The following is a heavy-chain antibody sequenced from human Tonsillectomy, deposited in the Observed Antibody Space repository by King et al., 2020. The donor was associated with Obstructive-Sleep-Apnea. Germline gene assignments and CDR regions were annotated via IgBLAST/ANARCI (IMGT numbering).Heavy chain of an antibody. J-gene: IGHJ4*02. CDR1: GFTFSSYA. CDR3: ARGRHDIVVLPAAIDY. CDR2: TSYDGSNE. D-gene: IGHD2-2*01. Sequence: VQLVESGGGVVQPGRSLRLSSAASGFTFSSYAMHWVRQAPGKGLEWVAVTSYDGSNEYYADSVKGRFTISRDNSKNTLYLQMTSLSVEDTAVYFCARGRHDIVVLPAAIDYWGQGTLVTVSS. V-gene: IGHV3-30-3*01.